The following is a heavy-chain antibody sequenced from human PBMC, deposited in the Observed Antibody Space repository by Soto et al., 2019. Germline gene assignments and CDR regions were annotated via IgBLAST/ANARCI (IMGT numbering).Heavy chain of an antibody. Sequence: QVQLVESGGGVVQPGRSLRLSCAASGFTFSSYIMHWVRQAPGKGLEWVAVISYGGSNKDYADSVKGRFTISRDNSKNTVYLQLSSLRAEDTAVYYRAGGDNYYGMGVWGQGTPVTVSS. V-gene: IGHV3-30-3*01. CDR2: ISYGGSNK. CDR3: AGGDNYYGMGV. D-gene: IGHD2-15*01. CDR1: GFTFSSYI. J-gene: IGHJ6*02.